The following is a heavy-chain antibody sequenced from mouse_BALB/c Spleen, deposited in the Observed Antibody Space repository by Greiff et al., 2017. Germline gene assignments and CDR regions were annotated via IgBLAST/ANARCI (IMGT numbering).Heavy chain of an antibody. CDR3: ARGYDGGTAPYAMDY. V-gene: IGHV1-15*01. CDR1: GYTFTDYE. D-gene: IGHD2-14*01. Sequence: QVQLQQSGAELVRPGASVTLSCKASGYTFTDYEMHWVKQTPVHGLEWIGAIDPETGGTAYNQKFKGKATLTADKSSSTAYMELRSLTSEDSAVYYCARGYDGGTAPYAMDYWGQGTSVTVSS. J-gene: IGHJ4*01. CDR2: IDPETGGT.